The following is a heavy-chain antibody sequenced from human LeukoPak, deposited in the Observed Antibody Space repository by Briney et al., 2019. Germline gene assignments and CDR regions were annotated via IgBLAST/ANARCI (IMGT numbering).Heavy chain of an antibody. D-gene: IGHD6-19*01. CDR1: AFTFSAYG. CDR3: AREKRRIAVAGTGCDY. J-gene: IGHJ4*02. V-gene: IGHV3-23*01. Sequence: GGTLRLSCAASAFTFSAYGMSWVRQAPGKGLEWVASISGSGGSTYYTDSVKGRFTISRDSSKNTLYLLMKSLRAEDTAVYYCAREKRRIAVAGTGCDYWGQGPLVTVSS. CDR2: ISGSGGST.